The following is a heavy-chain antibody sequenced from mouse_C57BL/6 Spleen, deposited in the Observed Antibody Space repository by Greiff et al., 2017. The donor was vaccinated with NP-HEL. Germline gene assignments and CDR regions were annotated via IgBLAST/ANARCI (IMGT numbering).Heavy chain of an antibody. Sequence: QVQLQQPGAELVKPGASVKMSCKASGYTFTSYWITWVKQRPGQGLEWIGDIYPGSGSTNYNEKFKSKATLTVDTSSSTAYMQLSSLTSEDTAVYYCARYITTVVATRGYYAMDYWGQGTSVTVSS. CDR1: GYTFTSYW. CDR3: ARYITTVVATRGYYAMDY. J-gene: IGHJ4*01. V-gene: IGHV1-55*01. D-gene: IGHD1-1*01. CDR2: IYPGSGST.